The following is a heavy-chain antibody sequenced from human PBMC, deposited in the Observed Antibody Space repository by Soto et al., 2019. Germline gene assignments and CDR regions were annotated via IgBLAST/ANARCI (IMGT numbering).Heavy chain of an antibody. V-gene: IGHV3-21*01. D-gene: IGHD3-22*01. Sequence: GSLRLSCAASVFTFSGYSMNWVRQAPGKGLEWVSSISSSSTYIYYADSLKGRFTISRNNAKNSLYLQMNSLRAEDTAVYYCARDLDSDSSGFGYWGQGTLVTVSS. CDR1: VFTFSGYS. CDR3: ARDLDSDSSGFGY. CDR2: ISSSSTYI. J-gene: IGHJ4*02.